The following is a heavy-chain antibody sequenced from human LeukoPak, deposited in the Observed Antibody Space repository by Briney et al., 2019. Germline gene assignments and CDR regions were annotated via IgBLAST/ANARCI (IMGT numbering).Heavy chain of an antibody. CDR2: IDASSSYI. V-gene: IGHV3-21*06. CDR3: ARAGSCSSASCDGGIDY. J-gene: IGHJ4*02. CDR1: GSAFSSYN. Sequence: PGGSLRLSXAASGSAFSSYNMKWVRQAPGKGLEWVSFIDASSSYIYYADSVKGRFTISRDNSENSLYLQMDSLRVEDTAVYYCARAGSCSSASCDGGIDYWGQGTLVTVSS. D-gene: IGHD2-2*01.